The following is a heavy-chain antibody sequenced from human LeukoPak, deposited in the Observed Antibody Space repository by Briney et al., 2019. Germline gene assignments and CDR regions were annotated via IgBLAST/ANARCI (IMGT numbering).Heavy chain of an antibody. Sequence: SETLSLTCTVSGGSISSYYGSWIRQPAGKGLEWIGRIYTSGSTNYNPSLKSRVTMSVDTSKNQFSLKLSSVTAADTAVYYCARDVIAAAGKTRGFDYWGQGTLVTVSS. J-gene: IGHJ4*02. D-gene: IGHD6-13*01. V-gene: IGHV4-4*07. CDR1: GGSISSYY. CDR3: ARDVIAAAGKTRGFDY. CDR2: IYTSGST.